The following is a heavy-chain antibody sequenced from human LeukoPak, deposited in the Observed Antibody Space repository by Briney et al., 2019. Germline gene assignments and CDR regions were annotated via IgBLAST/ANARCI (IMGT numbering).Heavy chain of an antibody. Sequence: GGSLRLSCAASGFTFSSYSMTWVRQAPGKGLEWVSSISSSSSYIYYADSVKGRFTISRDNAKNSLYLQMNSLRAEDTAVYYCARAFGATVDFDYWGQGTLVTVSS. CDR3: ARAFGATVDFDY. CDR2: ISSSSSYI. CDR1: GFTFSSYS. V-gene: IGHV3-21*01. D-gene: IGHD1-26*01. J-gene: IGHJ4*02.